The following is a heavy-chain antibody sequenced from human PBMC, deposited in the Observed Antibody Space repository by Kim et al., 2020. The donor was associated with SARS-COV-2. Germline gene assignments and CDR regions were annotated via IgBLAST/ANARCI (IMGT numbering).Heavy chain of an antibody. J-gene: IGHJ4*02. CDR3: ARDQGGRYVDY. Sequence: SETLSLTCAVSGDSFSSVAYYWSWIRRPPGRGLEWIGYISYSGSKYFNPSLQSRVTMSVDTSKNQFSLDLSSVTAADTAVYFCARDQGGRYVDYWGQGARDTVSS. CDR1: GDSFSSVAYY. CDR2: ISYSGSK. D-gene: IGHD1-1*01. V-gene: IGHV4-30-4*01.